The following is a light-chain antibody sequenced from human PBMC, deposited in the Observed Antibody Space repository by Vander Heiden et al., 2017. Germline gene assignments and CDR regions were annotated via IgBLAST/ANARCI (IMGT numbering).Light chain of an antibody. V-gene: IGLV3-21*02. Sequence: SYVLTQAPSLSVAPGQTARIPCGGSNIGGKSVAWYHQKPGQAPVLVVYDDGDRPSGIPERLSASNSGNTAILTISRVEAGDEADYYCQVWESSGDPHVVFGGGTKLTVL. CDR2: DDG. CDR3: QVWESSGDPHVV. CDR1: NIGGKS. J-gene: IGLJ2*01.